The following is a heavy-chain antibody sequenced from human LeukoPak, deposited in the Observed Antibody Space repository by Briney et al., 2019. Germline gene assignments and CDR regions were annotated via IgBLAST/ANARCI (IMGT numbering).Heavy chain of an antibody. Sequence: PSETLSLTCAVYGGSFSGYYWSWIRQPPGKGLEWIGEINYSGSTNYNPSLKSRVTISVDTSKNQFSLKLSSVTAADTAVYYCARTPGSETDHNWFDPWGQGTLVTVSS. D-gene: IGHD3-10*01. V-gene: IGHV4-34*01. J-gene: IGHJ5*02. CDR1: GGSFSGYY. CDR2: INYSGST. CDR3: ARTPGSETDHNWFDP.